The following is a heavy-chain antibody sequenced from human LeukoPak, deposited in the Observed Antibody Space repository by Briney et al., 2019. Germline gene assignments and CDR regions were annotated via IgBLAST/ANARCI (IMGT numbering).Heavy chain of an antibody. CDR2: VFHSGST. Sequence: PSETLSLTCTVSGGSISSSSFHWGWIRQPPGKGLEWIVTVFHSGSTYYNPSLESRITISVDTSKNQFSLKLRSVTAADTALYFCATLQWCGDLSFSWFDPWGQGTLVTVFS. CDR1: GGSISSSSFH. D-gene: IGHD3-10*01. CDR3: ATLQWCGDLSFSWFDP. J-gene: IGHJ5*02. V-gene: IGHV4-39*01.